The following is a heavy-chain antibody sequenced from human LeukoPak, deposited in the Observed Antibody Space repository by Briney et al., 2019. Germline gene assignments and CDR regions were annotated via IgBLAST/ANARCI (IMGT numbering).Heavy chain of an antibody. Sequence: PGGSLRLSCAASGFTFASYGMHSVRHAPGKGLEWVALIRYDGTNKYYTDSVKGRFTISKDNSKNTLYLQMNSLRAEDTAVYYCTRNQGYCTGGGCYIDYWGQGTLVTVSS. J-gene: IGHJ4*03. V-gene: IGHV3-30*02. CDR3: TRNQGYCTGGGCYIDY. D-gene: IGHD2-8*02. CDR1: GFTFASYG. CDR2: IRYDGTNK.